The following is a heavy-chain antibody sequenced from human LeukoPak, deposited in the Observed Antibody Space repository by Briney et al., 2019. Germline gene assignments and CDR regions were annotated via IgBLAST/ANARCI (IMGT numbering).Heavy chain of an antibody. CDR2: IKGDGSEK. J-gene: IGHJ4*02. Sequence: GGSLRLSCVASGLSFSSLWMSWVRQAPGKGLEWVANIKGDGSEKYYVDSVKGRFTISGDNAKNSLYLEMNSLRAEDTAVYYCARDHLLYDSSGYYSYWGQGTLVTVSS. D-gene: IGHD3-22*01. V-gene: IGHV3-7*01. CDR3: ARDHLLYDSSGYYSY. CDR1: GLSFSSLW.